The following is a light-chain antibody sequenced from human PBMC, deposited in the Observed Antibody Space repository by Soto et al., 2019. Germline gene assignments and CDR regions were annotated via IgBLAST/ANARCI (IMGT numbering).Light chain of an antibody. J-gene: IGKJ5*01. Sequence: DIQLTQSPSFLSASVGDRVTITCRASQGISSSLAWYQQKPGEAPKLLIYAASTLQSGVPSRFSGRGYGTEFTLTISSLQPEDFASYYCQLLDSFPLTFGQGTRLEIK. V-gene: IGKV1-9*01. CDR2: AAS. CDR1: QGISSS. CDR3: QLLDSFPLT.